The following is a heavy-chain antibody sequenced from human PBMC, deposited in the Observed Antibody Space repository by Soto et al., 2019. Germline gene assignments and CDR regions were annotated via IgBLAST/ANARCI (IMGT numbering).Heavy chain of an antibody. V-gene: IGHV1-2*02. Sequence: ASVKVSCKASGYTFTGYYMHWVRQAPGQGLEWMGWINPNSGGTNYAQKFQGRVTMTRDTSISTAYMELSRLRSDDTAVYYCARDRYSSSWYNYHYGMDVWGQGTTVTVSS. CDR3: ARDRYSSSWYNYHYGMDV. CDR1: GYTFTGYY. D-gene: IGHD6-13*01. J-gene: IGHJ6*02. CDR2: INPNSGGT.